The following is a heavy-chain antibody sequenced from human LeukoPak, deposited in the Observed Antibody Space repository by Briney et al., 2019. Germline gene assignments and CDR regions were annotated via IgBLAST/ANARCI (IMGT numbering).Heavy chain of an antibody. D-gene: IGHD3-10*02. V-gene: IGHV3-23*01. CDR3: AELGITMIGGA. Sequence: GGSLRLSCAASGFTFSSYAMSWVRQAPGKGLEWVSAISGSGGSTYYADSVKGRFTISRDNAKNSLYLQMNSLRAEDTAVYYCAELGITMIGGAWGKGTTVTISS. CDR1: GFTFSSYA. CDR2: ISGSGGST. J-gene: IGHJ6*04.